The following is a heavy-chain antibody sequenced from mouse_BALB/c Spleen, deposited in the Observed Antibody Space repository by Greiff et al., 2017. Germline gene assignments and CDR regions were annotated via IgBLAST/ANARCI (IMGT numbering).Heavy chain of an antibody. D-gene: IGHD1-1*01. J-gene: IGHJ2*01. V-gene: IGHV1S81*02. Sequence: QVQLKQPGAELVKPGASVKLSCKASGYTFTSYWMHWVKQRPGQGLEWIGEINPSNGRTNYNEKFKSKATLTVDKSSSTAYMQLSSLTSEDSAVYYCARRGYGLDYWGQGTTLTVSS. CDR1: GYTFTSYW. CDR3: ARRGYGLDY. CDR2: INPSNGRT.